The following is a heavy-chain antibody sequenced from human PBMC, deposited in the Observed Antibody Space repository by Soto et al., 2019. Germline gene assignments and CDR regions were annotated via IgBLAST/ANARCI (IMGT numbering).Heavy chain of an antibody. CDR3: AKVVVVPAAIFDY. CDR2: IYYSGST. Sequence: PSETLSLTCTVSGGSISSSSYYWGWIRQPPGKGLEWIGSIYYSGSTYYNPSLKSRVTISVDTSKNQFSLKLSSVTAADTAVYYCAKVVVVPAAIFDYWGQGTLVTVSS. J-gene: IGHJ4*02. CDR1: GGSISSSSYY. D-gene: IGHD2-2*02. V-gene: IGHV4-39*01.